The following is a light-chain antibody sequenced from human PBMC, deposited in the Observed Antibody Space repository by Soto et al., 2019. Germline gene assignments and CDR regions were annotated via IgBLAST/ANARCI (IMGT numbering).Light chain of an antibody. CDR3: CSSAGTSWV. V-gene: IGLV1-40*01. CDR2: GNS. J-gene: IGLJ3*02. CDR1: SSNIGAGYD. Sequence: QSVLTQPPSVSGAPGQRVTISCTGSSSNIGAGYDVHWYQQLPGTAPKLLIYGNSNRPSGVPDRFSGSKSGNTASLTISGLQPEDEGDYYCCSSAGTSWVFGGGTKLTVL.